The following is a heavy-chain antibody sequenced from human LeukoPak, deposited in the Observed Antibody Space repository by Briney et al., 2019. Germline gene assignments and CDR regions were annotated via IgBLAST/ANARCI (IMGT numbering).Heavy chain of an antibody. V-gene: IGHV3-23*01. J-gene: IGHJ4*02. CDR3: VKGGYDYVEAAYFDF. Sequence: GGSLRLSCAASGFSFNNYAMSGVRQAPRKGVEWVSLIIAISGSTFYADSGKGRFTISRNNSENTLYIQMNRLRVEDTAVYYCVKGGYDYVEAAYFDFWGQGTLVTASS. CDR2: IIAISGST. D-gene: IGHD5-12*01. CDR1: GFSFNNYA.